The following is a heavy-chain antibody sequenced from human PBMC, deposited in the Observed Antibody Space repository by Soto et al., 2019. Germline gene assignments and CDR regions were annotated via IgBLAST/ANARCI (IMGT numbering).Heavy chain of an antibody. D-gene: IGHD3-10*01. J-gene: IGHJ5*02. CDR3: VKNSGWFNT. CDR1: GFTFGTTD. V-gene: IGHV3-23*01. CDR2: IDGSGGIT. Sequence: QLLQSGGGLVQPGGSLTLSCAASGFTFGTTDMSWVRPAPGEGLEWVSTIDGSGGITYYAESVKVRFTISRDNSRNTLYLQMNSLSGDDTALYYCVKNSGWFNTWGQGALVTVSS.